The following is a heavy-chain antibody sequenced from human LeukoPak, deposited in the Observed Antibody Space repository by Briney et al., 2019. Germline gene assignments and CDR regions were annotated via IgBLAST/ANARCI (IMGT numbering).Heavy chain of an antibody. CDR2: FGGSGGST. CDR3: ARKIWGSYFDY. V-gene: IGHV3-23*01. Sequence: GGSLRLSCAASGFTFSSYAMSWVRQAPGKGLEWVSAFGGSGGSTYYADSVKGRFTISRDSFKNTLYLQMNSLRAEDTAIYYCARKIWGSYFDYWGQGTLVTVSS. CDR1: GFTFSSYA. D-gene: IGHD7-27*01. J-gene: IGHJ4*02.